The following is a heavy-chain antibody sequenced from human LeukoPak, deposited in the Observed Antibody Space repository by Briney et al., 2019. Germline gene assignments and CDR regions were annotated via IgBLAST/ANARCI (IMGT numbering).Heavy chain of an antibody. Sequence: ASVKVSCKASGYTFTSCAMNWVRQAPGQGLEWMGWINTYTGNPTYAQGFTGRFVFSLDTSVSTAYLQISSLKAEDTAVYYCARWDYDSSGYALYYFDYWGQGTLVTVSS. D-gene: IGHD3-22*01. CDR3: ARWDYDSSGYALYYFDY. CDR2: INTYTGNP. J-gene: IGHJ4*02. CDR1: GYTFTSCA. V-gene: IGHV7-4-1*02.